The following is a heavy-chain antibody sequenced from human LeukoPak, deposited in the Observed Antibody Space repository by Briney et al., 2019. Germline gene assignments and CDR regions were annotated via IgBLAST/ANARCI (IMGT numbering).Heavy chain of an antibody. CDR3: ARTKSGWYYSDY. CDR1: GGSMRSYY. CDR2: VYYSGTA. V-gene: IGHV4-59*08. D-gene: IGHD6-19*01. J-gene: IGHJ4*02. Sequence: SETLSLTCTVSGGSMRSYYWSWIRQPPGKGLELIGYVYYSGTANYNPSLESRVTILVDTSKNQFSLNLSCVTAADTAVYYCARTKSGWYYSDYWGQGTLVSVSS.